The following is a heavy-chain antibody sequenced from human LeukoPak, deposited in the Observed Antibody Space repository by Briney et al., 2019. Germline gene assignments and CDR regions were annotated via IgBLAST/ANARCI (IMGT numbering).Heavy chain of an antibody. CDR2: INPNSGGT. CDR3: ARVPRYSGSYNP. J-gene: IGHJ5*02. D-gene: IGHD1-26*01. V-gene: IGHV1-2*06. Sequence: ASVKVSCKASGYTFTGHYMHWVRQAPGQGLEWMGRINPNSGGTNYAQKFQGRVTMTRDTSISTAYMELSRLRSDDTAVYYCARVPRYSGSYNPWGQGTLVTVSS. CDR1: GYTFTGHY.